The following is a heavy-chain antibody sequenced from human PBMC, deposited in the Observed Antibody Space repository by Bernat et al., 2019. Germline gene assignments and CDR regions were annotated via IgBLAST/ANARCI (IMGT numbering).Heavy chain of an antibody. CDR3: ARDPDYYDSSGYYIFDY. CDR2: IIPILAIA. CDR1: GGTFSSYA. D-gene: IGHD3-22*01. V-gene: IGHV1-69*04. J-gene: IGHJ4*02. Sequence: QVQLVQSGAEVKKPGSSVKVSCKASGGTFSSYAISWVRQAPGQGLEWMGRIIPILAIANYAQKFQGRVTLTADKSTGPAYMELSSLKSEDTAVYYCARDPDYYDSSGYYIFDYWGQGTLVTVSS.